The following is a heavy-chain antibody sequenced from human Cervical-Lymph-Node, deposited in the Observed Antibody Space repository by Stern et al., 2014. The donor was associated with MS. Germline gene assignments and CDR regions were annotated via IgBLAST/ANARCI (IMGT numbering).Heavy chain of an antibody. CDR1: GGSISSSNW. J-gene: IGHJ6*02. CDR3: ARQLPKTGPYYYYGMDV. CDR2: IYHSGST. V-gene: IGHV4-4*02. D-gene: IGHD1-1*01. Sequence: QVQLQESGPGLVKPSGTLSLTCAVSGGSISSSNWWSWVRQPPGKGLEWIGEIYHSGSTNYNPSLKSRVTISVDKSKNQFSLKLSSVTSADTAVYYCARQLPKTGPYYYYGMDVWGQGTTVTVSS.